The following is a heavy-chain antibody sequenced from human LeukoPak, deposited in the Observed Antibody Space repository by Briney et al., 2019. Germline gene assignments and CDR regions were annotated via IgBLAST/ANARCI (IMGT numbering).Heavy chain of an antibody. CDR2: IYHSGST. Sequence: PSETLSLTCTVSGGSISSGGYYWSWIRQPPGKGLEWIGYIYHSGSTYYNPSLKSRVTISVDRSKNQFSLKLSSVTAADTAVYYCARDRRGYNWNVPRENWGQGTLVTVSS. J-gene: IGHJ4*02. CDR1: GGSISSGGYY. D-gene: IGHD1-1*01. CDR3: ARDRRGYNWNVPREN. V-gene: IGHV4-30-2*01.